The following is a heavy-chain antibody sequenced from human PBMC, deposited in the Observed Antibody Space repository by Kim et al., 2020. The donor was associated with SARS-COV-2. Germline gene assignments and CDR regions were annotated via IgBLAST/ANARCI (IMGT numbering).Heavy chain of an antibody. V-gene: IGHV5-10-1*01. CDR2: IDPSDSYT. D-gene: IGHD4-17*01. Sequence: GESLKISCKGSGYSFTSYWISWVRQMPGKGLEWMGRIDPSDSYTNYSPSFQGHVTISADKSISTAYLQWSSLKASDTAMYYCARRSGYGDYVRYYYGMDVWGQGTTVTVSS. CDR1: GYSFTSYW. CDR3: ARRSGYGDYVRYYYGMDV. J-gene: IGHJ6*02.